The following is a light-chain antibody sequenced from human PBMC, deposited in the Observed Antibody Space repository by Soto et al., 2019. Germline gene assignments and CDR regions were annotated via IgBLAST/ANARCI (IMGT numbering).Light chain of an antibody. Sequence: IVLTQSPGTLSLSPGERTTLSCRASQSISRYLAWYQQKPGQAPRLLIYGASTRATDIPARFSGSGSGTEFALTISSLQSEDFALFYCQQYNNWPYTFGQGTKVDIK. CDR3: QQYNNWPYT. V-gene: IGKV3-15*01. CDR2: GAS. J-gene: IGKJ2*01. CDR1: QSISRY.